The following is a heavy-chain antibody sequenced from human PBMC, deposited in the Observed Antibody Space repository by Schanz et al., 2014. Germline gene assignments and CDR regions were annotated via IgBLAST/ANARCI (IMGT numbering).Heavy chain of an antibody. V-gene: IGHV3-15*01. CDR3: TSAVRATFGYFAY. D-gene: IGHD2-15*01. CDR1: GLTLRNAW. CDR2: IKSKTDGGTT. Sequence: EVHLVESGGGLVKPGGSLRLSCAASGLTLRNAWMSWVRQAPGKGVEWVGRIKSKTDGGTTDFAAPVKGRFSISRDDSKNTLYLQMNSLKTEDTAVYYCTSAVRATFGYFAYWGQGTLLVTVSS. J-gene: IGHJ4*02.